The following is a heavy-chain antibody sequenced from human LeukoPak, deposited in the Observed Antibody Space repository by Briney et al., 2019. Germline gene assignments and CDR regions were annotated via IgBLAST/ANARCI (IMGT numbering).Heavy chain of an antibody. V-gene: IGHV3-21*01. CDR3: ARDGAAAGDHFGVTDAFDI. D-gene: IGHD6-13*01. J-gene: IGHJ3*02. CDR1: GFTFSSYS. Sequence: GGSLRLSCAASGFTFSSYSMNWVRQAPGKGLEWVSSISSSSSYIYYADSVKGRFTISRDNAKNSRYLQMNSLRAEDTAVYYCARDGAAAGDHFGVTDAFDIWGQGTMVTVSS. CDR2: ISSSSSYI.